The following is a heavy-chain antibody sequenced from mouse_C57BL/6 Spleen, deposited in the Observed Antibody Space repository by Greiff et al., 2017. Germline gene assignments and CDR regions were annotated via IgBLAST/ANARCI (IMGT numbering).Heavy chain of an antibody. V-gene: IGHV1-26*01. CDR3: ARSNWVFDY. CDR2: INPNNGGT. CDR1: GYTFTDYY. D-gene: IGHD4-1*01. J-gene: IGHJ2*01. Sequence: VQLKQSGPELVKPGASVKISCKASGYTFTDYYMNWVKQSHGKSLEWIGDINPNNGGTSYNQKFKGKATLTVDKSSSTAYMELRSLTSEDSAVYYCARSNWVFDYWGQGTTLTVSS.